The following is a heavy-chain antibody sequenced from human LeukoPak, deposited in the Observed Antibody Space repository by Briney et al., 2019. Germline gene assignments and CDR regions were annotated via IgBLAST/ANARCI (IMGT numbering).Heavy chain of an antibody. CDR2: ITTSSSYI. J-gene: IGHJ6*02. D-gene: IGHD2-2*01. CDR3: ASHIVVVTAIRYYAMDV. Sequence: GGSLSLSCAPSGFSFGSYDMNWVRQAPGKGLEWVSSITTSSSYIYYADSVKGRFTVSRDNAKNSLYLQMNSLRAEDTAVYYCASHIVVVTAIRYYAMDVWGQGTTVTVSS. V-gene: IGHV3-21*01. CDR1: GFSFGSYD.